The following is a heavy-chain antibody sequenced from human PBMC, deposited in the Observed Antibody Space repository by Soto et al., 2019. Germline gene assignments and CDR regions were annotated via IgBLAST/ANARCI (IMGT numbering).Heavy chain of an antibody. J-gene: IGHJ4*02. CDR1: GFIVGSYA. CDR3: ARWSYLDY. CDR2: ISGSDGKT. Sequence: XESLSLSCAASGFIVGSYALSWVRQAPGKGLEWVSTISGSDGKTFYADSVKGRFSISRDTSQNTLYLQMNSLRADDTAIYYCARWSYLDYWGQGTRVTVSS. D-gene: IGHD3-3*01. V-gene: IGHV3-23*01.